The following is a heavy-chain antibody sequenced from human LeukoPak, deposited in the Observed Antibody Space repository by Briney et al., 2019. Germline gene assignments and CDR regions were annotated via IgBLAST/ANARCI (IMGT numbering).Heavy chain of an antibody. V-gene: IGHV3-9*01. CDR1: GFTFDDYA. Sequence: GRSLRLSCAASGFTFDDYAMHWVRHAPEKGLEWVSGIRWNSGSIIYADSVKGRFTISRDNAKNSLYLQMNSLRAEDTALYYCAKVSQVKAEEDWLGAFEIWGQGTMVTVS. CDR2: IRWNSGSI. J-gene: IGHJ3*02. CDR3: AKVSQVKAEEDWLGAFEI. D-gene: IGHD5-12*01.